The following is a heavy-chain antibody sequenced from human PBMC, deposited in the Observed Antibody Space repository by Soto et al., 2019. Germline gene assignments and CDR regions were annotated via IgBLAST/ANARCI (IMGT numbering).Heavy chain of an antibody. V-gene: IGHV4-39*01. CDR3: ARTDPIWNYPRDAFDI. D-gene: IGHD1-7*01. CDR2: IYYSGST. CDR1: GGSISSSSYY. Sequence: QLQLQESGPGLVKPSETLSLTCTVSGGSISSSSYYWGWIRQPPGKGLEWIGSIYYSGSTYYNPSLKSRVTISVDTSKNQFSLKLSSVTAADTAVYYCARTDPIWNYPRDAFDIWGQGTMVTVSS. J-gene: IGHJ3*02.